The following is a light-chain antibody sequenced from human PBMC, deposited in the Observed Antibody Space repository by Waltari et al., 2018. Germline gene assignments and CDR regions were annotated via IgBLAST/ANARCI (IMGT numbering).Light chain of an antibody. CDR2: GVT. Sequence: QPTLTQPAAVSGSPGQSITISCTGTSSDIGAYNYVSWYQQHPGKAPKLIIYGVTNRPSGVSYRFSGSKSGNTASLTISGLQAEDEADYYCNSHTSVSTLVFGTGTTVTVL. J-gene: IGLJ1*01. CDR3: NSHTSVSTLV. CDR1: SSDIGAYNY. V-gene: IGLV2-14*03.